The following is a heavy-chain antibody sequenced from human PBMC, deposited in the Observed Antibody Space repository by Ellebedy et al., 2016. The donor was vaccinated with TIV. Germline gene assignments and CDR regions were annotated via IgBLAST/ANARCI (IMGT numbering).Heavy chain of an antibody. D-gene: IGHD6-13*01. CDR3: AKDMGYSSSWFEN. CDR2: ISGSGGST. J-gene: IGHJ5*02. Sequence: GESLKISXAASGFTFSSYAMSWVRQAPGKGLEWVSAISGSGGSTYYADSVKGRFTISRDNAKNSLYLQMNSLRAEDTALYYCAKDMGYSSSWFENWGQGTLVTVSS. CDR1: GFTFSSYA. V-gene: IGHV3-23*01.